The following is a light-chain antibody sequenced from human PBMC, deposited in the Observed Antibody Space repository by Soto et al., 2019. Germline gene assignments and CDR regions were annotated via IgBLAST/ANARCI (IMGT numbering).Light chain of an antibody. Sequence: LTQPASVSGSPGQSITISCTGTSSDVGGYNYVSWYQQHPGKAPKIMIYEVSNRPSGVSNSFSGSKSGNTASLTISGLQAEDEADYYCSSYTSSSTVVFGGGTKVTVL. J-gene: IGLJ2*01. CDR3: SSYTSSSTVV. CDR1: SSDVGGYNY. V-gene: IGLV2-14*01. CDR2: EVS.